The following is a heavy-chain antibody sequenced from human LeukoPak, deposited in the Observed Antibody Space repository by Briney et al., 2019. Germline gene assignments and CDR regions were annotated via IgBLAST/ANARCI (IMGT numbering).Heavy chain of an antibody. CDR2: MYHSGNS. CDR3: ARIRDGYNDAYDI. D-gene: IGHD5-24*01. CDR1: GYSVSSAYY. J-gene: IGHJ3*02. Sequence: SETLSLTCSVSGYSVSSAYYWGWIRQPPGKGLEWIGTMYHSGNSYYNPSLQSRVTISVDTSKNQFSLKLISVTAADTAVYYCARIRDGYNDAYDIWGQGTMVTVSS. V-gene: IGHV4-38-2*01.